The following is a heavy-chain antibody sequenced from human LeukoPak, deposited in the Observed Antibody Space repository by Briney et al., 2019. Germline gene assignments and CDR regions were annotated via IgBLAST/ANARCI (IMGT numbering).Heavy chain of an antibody. Sequence: ASVKASRKASGYTFTSYYMHWVRQAPGQGLEWMGIINPSGGSTSYAQKFQGRVTMTRDTSTSTVYMELSSLRSEDTAVYYCARGAVAGRRNNWFDPWGQGTLVTVSS. CDR3: ARGAVAGRRNNWFDP. CDR1: GYTFTSYY. D-gene: IGHD6-19*01. CDR2: INPSGGST. V-gene: IGHV1-46*01. J-gene: IGHJ5*02.